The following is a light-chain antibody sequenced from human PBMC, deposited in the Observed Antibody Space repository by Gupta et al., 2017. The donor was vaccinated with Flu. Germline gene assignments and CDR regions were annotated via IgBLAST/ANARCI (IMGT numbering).Light chain of an antibody. CDR1: QSVSSY. J-gene: IGKJ5*01. Sequence: EIVLTQSPATLSLSPGERATLSCRASQSVSSYLAWYQQKPGQAPRLLIYDASNRATGIPARFSGSGSGTXFTXTISSLXPEDFAVYYCQQRSNWPPFSVTFGXGTRLEIK. CDR3: QQRSNWPPFSVT. CDR2: DAS. V-gene: IGKV3-11*01.